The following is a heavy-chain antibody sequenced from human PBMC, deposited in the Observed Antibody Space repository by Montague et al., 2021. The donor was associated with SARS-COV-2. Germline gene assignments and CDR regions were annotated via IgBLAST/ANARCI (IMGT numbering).Heavy chain of an antibody. Sequence: PALVKPTKTLTLTCTLSGFSLITAGVSVAWIRQSPGKPLEWLARIDWGDDKHYTTSLQTRLTISKDTSKDQVVLTMTNMDPADTAMYYCARLAAPGTKDWFDPWGQGVLVTVSS. V-gene: IGHV2-70*11. CDR3: ARLAAPGTKDWFDP. D-gene: IGHD6-13*01. CDR1: GFSLITAGVS. J-gene: IGHJ5*02. CDR2: IDWGDDK.